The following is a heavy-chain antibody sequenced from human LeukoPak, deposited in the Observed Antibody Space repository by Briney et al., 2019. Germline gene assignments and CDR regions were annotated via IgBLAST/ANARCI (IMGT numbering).Heavy chain of an antibody. J-gene: IGHJ4*02. V-gene: IGHV1-3*01. CDR2: INAGNGNT. CDR3: ARDRSSSDY. Sequence: SVTVSCKVAGYTFTSYAMHWVRQPPGQRIEWMGWINAGNGNTKYSQKFQGRVTITRDTSASTAYMELSSLRSDDTAVYYCARDRSSSDYWGQGTLVTVSS. D-gene: IGHD3-10*01. CDR1: GYTFTSYA.